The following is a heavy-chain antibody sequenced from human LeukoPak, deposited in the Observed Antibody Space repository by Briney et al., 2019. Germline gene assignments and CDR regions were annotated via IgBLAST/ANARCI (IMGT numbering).Heavy chain of an antibody. CDR1: GYTFTSYG. J-gene: IGHJ6*02. D-gene: IGHD6-13*01. V-gene: IGHV1-18*01. CDR3: ARDWDPPSVRGSSYQYYYGMDV. Sequence: ASVKVSCKASGYTFTSYGISWVRQAPGQGLEWMGWISAYNGNTNYAQKLQGRVTMTTDTSTSTAYMELRSLRSDDTAVYYCARDWDPPSVRGSSYQYYYGMDVWGQGTTVTVSS. CDR2: ISAYNGNT.